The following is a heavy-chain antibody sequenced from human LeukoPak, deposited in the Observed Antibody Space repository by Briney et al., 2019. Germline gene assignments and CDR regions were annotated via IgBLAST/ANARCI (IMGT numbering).Heavy chain of an antibody. D-gene: IGHD3-10*01. CDR3: ARGRSSMVRGYYYYYMDV. Sequence: SATLSLTCTVSGGSIGSSSYYWGWIRQPPGEGLEWIGNIYYSGSTYYSPSLNSRVTISVDTSKNQFSLKLRSVTAADTAVYYCARGRSSMVRGYYYYYMDVWGKGTTVTISS. V-gene: IGHV4-39*07. CDR1: GGSIGSSSYY. J-gene: IGHJ6*03. CDR2: IYYSGST.